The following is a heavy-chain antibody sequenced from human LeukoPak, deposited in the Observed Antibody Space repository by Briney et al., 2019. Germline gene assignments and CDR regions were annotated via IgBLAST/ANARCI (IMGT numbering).Heavy chain of an antibody. CDR3: ARGDTGPTYNSNWYETDY. J-gene: IGHJ4*02. Sequence: GSVKVSCKASGYTFTNYAINWVRQAPGKGLEWMGWINANTGDPTYALGFTGRFVLSLDTSVSTAYLQISSLKAEDTAVYYCARGDTGPTYNSNWYETDYWGQGTLVTVSS. V-gene: IGHV7-4-1*02. D-gene: IGHD6-13*01. CDR2: INANTGDP. CDR1: GYTFTNYA.